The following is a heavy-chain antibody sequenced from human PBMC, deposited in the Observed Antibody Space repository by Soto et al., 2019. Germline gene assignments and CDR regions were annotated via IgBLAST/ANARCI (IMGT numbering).Heavy chain of an antibody. CDR3: ARVACTSCSFGY. V-gene: IGHV4-34*01. J-gene: IGHJ4*02. CDR1: GGSFSGYY. D-gene: IGHD2-2*01. CDR2: INHSGST. Sequence: QVQLQQWGAGLLKPSETLSLTCAVYGGSFSGYYWSWIRQPPGKGLEWIGEINHSGSTNYNPSLKSRVTISVDTSKTQFSLKLSSVTAADTAVYYCARVACTSCSFGYCGQGTMVTVSS.